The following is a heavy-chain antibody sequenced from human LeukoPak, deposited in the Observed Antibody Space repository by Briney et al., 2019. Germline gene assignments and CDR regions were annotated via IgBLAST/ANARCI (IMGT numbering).Heavy chain of an antibody. Sequence: GGSLRLSCAVSGFTFSTSWMTWVRQAPGKGLECVGHINPDGSVTDYLGSVKGGFTISRDNSENSLYLQMSSLRGEDTAVYYCVRDGWEHFFDYWGQGTLVTVSS. J-gene: IGHJ4*02. V-gene: IGHV3-7*01. CDR3: VRDGWEHFFDY. CDR1: GFTFSTSW. CDR2: INPDGSVT. D-gene: IGHD6-19*01.